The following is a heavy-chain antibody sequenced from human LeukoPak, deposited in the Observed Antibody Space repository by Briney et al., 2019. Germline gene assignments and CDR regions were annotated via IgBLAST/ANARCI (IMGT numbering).Heavy chain of an antibody. CDR1: GGSFSGHY. CDR3: ARPRYCSSTSCYTSWFDP. D-gene: IGHD2-2*02. Sequence: KSSETLSLTCAVYGGSFSGHYWSWIRQPPGKGLEWIGEINHSGSTNYNPSLKSRVTISVDTSKNQFSLKLSSVTAADTAVYYCARPRYCSSTSCYTSWFDPWGQGTLVTVSS. J-gene: IGHJ5*02. CDR2: INHSGST. V-gene: IGHV4-34*01.